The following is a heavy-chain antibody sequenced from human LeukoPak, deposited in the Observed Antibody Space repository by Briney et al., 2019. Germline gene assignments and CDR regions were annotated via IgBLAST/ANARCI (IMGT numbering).Heavy chain of an antibody. CDR1: GYTFTGHY. V-gene: IGHV1-2*02. Sequence: GASVKVSCKASGYTFTGHYMHWVRQAPGQGLEWMGWINSDSGGTKYAQKFQGSVIMTRVTSISTAYTELSGLKSDDTAVYYCARGRVHSWSDAFDIWGQGTTVTVSS. J-gene: IGHJ3*02. CDR2: INSDSGGT. CDR3: ARGRVHSWSDAFDI. D-gene: IGHD1-1*01.